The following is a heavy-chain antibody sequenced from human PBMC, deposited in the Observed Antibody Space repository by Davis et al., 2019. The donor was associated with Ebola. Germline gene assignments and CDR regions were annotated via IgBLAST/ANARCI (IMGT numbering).Heavy chain of an antibody. D-gene: IGHD3-3*01. CDR3: ARVITIFGVVIIDAFDI. Sequence: GESLKISCAASGFTFSSYGMHWVRQAPGKGLEWVAVISYDGSNKYYADSVKGRFTISRDNAKNSLYLQMNSLRAEDTAVYYCARVITIFGVVIIDAFDIWGQGTMVTVSS. V-gene: IGHV3-30*03. J-gene: IGHJ3*02. CDR1: GFTFSSYG. CDR2: ISYDGSNK.